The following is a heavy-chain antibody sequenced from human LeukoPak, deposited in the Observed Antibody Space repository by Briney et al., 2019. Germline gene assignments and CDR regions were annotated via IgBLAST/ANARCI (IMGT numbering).Heavy chain of an antibody. CDR2: INPNSAAT. CDR3: ALGSLVASTTKLASAV. Sequence: ASVTVSCKASGYTFNDYYIQWVRQAPGQGLESLGWINPNSAATYYAQKFQGRVTLTRDTSTSTAYMELSSLTSDDTAVYYCALGSLVASTTKLASAVWGQGTIVTVSS. V-gene: IGHV1-2*02. CDR1: GYTFNDYY. D-gene: IGHD5-12*01. J-gene: IGHJ3*01.